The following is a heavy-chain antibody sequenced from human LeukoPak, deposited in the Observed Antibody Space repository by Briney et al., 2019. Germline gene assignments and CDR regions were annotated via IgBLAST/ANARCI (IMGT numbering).Heavy chain of an antibody. D-gene: IGHD5-18*01. Sequence: SETLSLTCTVSGGSISSYYWSWIRQPPGKGLEWIGYIYYSGSINYNPSLWSRVTISVDTSKNQFSLKLSSVTAADTAVYYCARTVNTAFAYYYYYMDVWGKGTTVTVSS. J-gene: IGHJ6*03. CDR3: ARTVNTAFAYYYYYMDV. CDR1: GGSISSYY. V-gene: IGHV4-59*01. CDR2: IYYSGSI.